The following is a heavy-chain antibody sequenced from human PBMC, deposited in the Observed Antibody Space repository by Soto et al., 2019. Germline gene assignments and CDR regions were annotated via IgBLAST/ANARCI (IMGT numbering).Heavy chain of an antibody. CDR1: GFTFSNYG. CDR3: AKIMHEIPCHGVDV. V-gene: IGHV3-23*04. CDR2: ISSDGTDT. Sequence: EVQVVESGGGLVQPGGSLRLSCTASGFTFSNYGMRWVRQAPGKGLEWVSSISSDGTDTYYVDSVKGRFTVSRDNSTNTLYLQMSSLRTEDTAVYYCAKIMHEIPCHGVDVWGQGTTVTVSS. J-gene: IGHJ6*01. D-gene: IGHD2-21*01.